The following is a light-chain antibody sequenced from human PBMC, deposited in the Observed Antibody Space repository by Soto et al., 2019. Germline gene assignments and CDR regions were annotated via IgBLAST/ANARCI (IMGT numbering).Light chain of an antibody. CDR1: QSISFW. V-gene: IGKV1-5*01. CDR2: DAS. CDR3: QQYYSFPT. J-gene: IGKJ5*01. Sequence: DIQLTQSPSTLSASVGDRVTITCRASQSISFWVAWYQQKSGKAPKVLIYDASTLESGVPSRFSGRRSGTEFTLTISSLQPDDFATYYCQQYYSFPTFGQGTRLEI.